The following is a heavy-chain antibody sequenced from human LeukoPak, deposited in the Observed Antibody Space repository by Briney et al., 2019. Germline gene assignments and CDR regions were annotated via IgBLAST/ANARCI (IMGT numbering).Heavy chain of an antibody. CDR3: ANSLEDIVVVVAAIQPFDY. J-gene: IGHJ4*02. V-gene: IGHV3-53*01. CDR1: GFTVSSNY. CDR2: IYSGGST. D-gene: IGHD2-15*01. Sequence: PGGSLRLSCAASGFTVSSNYMSWVRQAPGKGLEWVSVIYSGGSTYYADSVKGRFTISRDNSKNTLYLQMNSLRAEDTAVYYCANSLEDIVVVVAAIQPFDYWGQGTLVTVSS.